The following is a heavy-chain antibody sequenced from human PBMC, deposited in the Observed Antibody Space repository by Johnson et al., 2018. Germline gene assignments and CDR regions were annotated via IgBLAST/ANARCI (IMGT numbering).Heavy chain of an antibody. V-gene: IGHV3-30*18. D-gene: IGHD6-19*01. CDR1: GFSFRSYD. CDR2: IPFDGSKT. J-gene: IGHJ6*03. CDR3: AKEGQWPGYYMDV. Sequence: QVQLVESGGGVVQPGRSLRLSCAASGFSFRSYDMHWVRQAPGKGLEWVTVIPFDGSKTYYADSVKGRFTISKDNSRNTLYLQMNSRRAEDTAVYYCAKEGQWPGYYMDVWGKGTTVTVS.